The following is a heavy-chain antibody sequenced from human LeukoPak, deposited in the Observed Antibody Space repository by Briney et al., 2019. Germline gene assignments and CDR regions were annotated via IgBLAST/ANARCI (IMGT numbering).Heavy chain of an antibody. CDR1: GGSISSSSYY. J-gene: IGHJ4*02. CDR2: VFYSGNT. D-gene: IGHD2-8*01. Sequence: SETLSLTCTVSGGSISSSSYYWGWIRQPPGKGLEWIGSVFYSGNTYYNPSLKSRVTISVDTAKNQFSLKLSSVTAADTAVYYCARDLQDTNGGNFDHWGQGTLVTVSS. V-gene: IGHV4-39*07. CDR3: ARDLQDTNGGNFDH.